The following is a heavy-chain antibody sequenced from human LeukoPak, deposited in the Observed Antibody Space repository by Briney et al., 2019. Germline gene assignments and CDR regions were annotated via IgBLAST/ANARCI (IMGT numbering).Heavy chain of an antibody. J-gene: IGHJ4*02. CDR2: ISYDGSNK. D-gene: IGHD3-3*01. V-gene: IGHV3-30*03. Sequence: GGSLRLSCAASGFTFSSYGMHWVRQAPGKGLEWVAVISYDGSNKYYADSVKGRFTISRDNSKNTLYLQMNSLRAEDTAVYYCARDSTIFGLDYWGQGTLVTVSS. CDR1: GFTFSSYG. CDR3: ARDSTIFGLDY.